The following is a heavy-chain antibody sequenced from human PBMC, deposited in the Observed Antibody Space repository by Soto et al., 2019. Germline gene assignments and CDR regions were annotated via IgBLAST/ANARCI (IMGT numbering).Heavy chain of an antibody. J-gene: IGHJ4*02. CDR2: IYSGGST. CDR1: GFTVSSNY. CDR3: AYYYDSSGYYHQLDY. V-gene: IGHV3-66*01. Sequence: PGGSLRLSCAASGFTVSSNYMSWVRQAPGKGLEWVSVIYSGGSTYYADSVKGRFTISRDNSKNTLYLQMNSLRAEDTAVYYCAYYYDSSGYYHQLDYWGQGTLVTVSS. D-gene: IGHD3-22*01.